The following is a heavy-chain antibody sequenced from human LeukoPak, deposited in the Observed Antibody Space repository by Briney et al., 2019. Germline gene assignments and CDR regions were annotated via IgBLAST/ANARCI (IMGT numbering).Heavy chain of an antibody. CDR3: ARDSSSSFDY. V-gene: IGHV4-61*02. CDR2: IYTSGST. CDR1: GGSISSGSYY. J-gene: IGHJ4*02. Sequence: SETLSLTCTVSGGSISSGSYYWSWIRQPAGKGLEWIGRIYTSGSTNYNPSLKSRVTISVDTSKNQFSLKLSSVTAADTAVYYCARDSSSSFDYWGQGTLVTVSS. D-gene: IGHD6-6*01.